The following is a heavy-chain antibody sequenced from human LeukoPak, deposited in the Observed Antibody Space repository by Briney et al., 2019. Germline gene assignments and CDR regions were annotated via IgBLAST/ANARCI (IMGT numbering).Heavy chain of an antibody. CDR3: ARSSIAARAHDAFDI. CDR2: ISYDGSNK. D-gene: IGHD6-6*01. J-gene: IGHJ3*02. V-gene: IGHV3-30-3*01. CDR1: GFTFSSYA. Sequence: GGSLRLSCAASGFTFSSYAMHWVRQAPGKGLEWVAVISYDGSNKYYADSVKGRFTISRDNSKNTLYLQMNSLRAEDTAVYYCARSSIAARAHDAFDIWGQGTMVTVSS.